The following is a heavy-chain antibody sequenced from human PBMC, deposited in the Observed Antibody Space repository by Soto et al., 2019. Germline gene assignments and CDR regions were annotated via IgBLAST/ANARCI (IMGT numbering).Heavy chain of an antibody. CDR2: ISSSSSYI. J-gene: IGHJ3*02. Sequence: PGGSLRLSCAASGFTFSSYSMNWVRQAPGKGLEWVSSISSSSSYIYYADSVKGRFTISRDNAKNSLYLQMNSLRAEDTAVYYCASPRESYGFDAFDIWGQGTMVTVSS. CDR3: ASPRESYGFDAFDI. V-gene: IGHV3-21*01. D-gene: IGHD5-18*01. CDR1: GFTFSSYS.